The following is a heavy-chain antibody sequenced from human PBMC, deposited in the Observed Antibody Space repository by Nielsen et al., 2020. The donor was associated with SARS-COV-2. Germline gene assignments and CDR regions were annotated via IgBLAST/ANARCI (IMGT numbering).Heavy chain of an antibody. CDR3: ARQSKSSSSKTYYYYYYGMDV. CDR1: GYSFTSYW. Sequence: GESLKISCKGSGYSFTSYWIGWVRQMPGKGLEWMGIIYPGDSDTRYSPSFQGQVTISADKSISTAYLQWSSLKASDTAMYYCARQSKSSSSKTYYYYYYGMDVWGQGTTVTVSS. V-gene: IGHV5-51*01. J-gene: IGHJ6*02. CDR2: IYPGDSDT. D-gene: IGHD6-6*01.